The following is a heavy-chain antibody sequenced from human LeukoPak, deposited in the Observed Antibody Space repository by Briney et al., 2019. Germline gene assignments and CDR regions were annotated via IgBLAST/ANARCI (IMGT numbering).Heavy chain of an antibody. D-gene: IGHD3-10*01. CDR2: INHSGST. Sequence: SETLSLTCAVYGGSFSGYYWSWIRQPPGKGLEWIGEINHSGSTNYNPSLKSRVTISVDTSKNQFSLKLSSVTAADTAVYYCARQIALRVRGVIASWGQGTLVTVSS. CDR3: ARQIALRVRGVIAS. CDR1: GGSFSGYY. V-gene: IGHV4-34*01. J-gene: IGHJ5*02.